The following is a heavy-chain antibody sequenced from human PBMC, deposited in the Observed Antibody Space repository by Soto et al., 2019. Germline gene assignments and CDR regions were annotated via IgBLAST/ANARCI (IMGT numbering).Heavy chain of an antibody. CDR2: IDPSDSYT. CDR3: ARLGCSGGSCYPHYGMDV. V-gene: IGHV5-10-1*01. D-gene: IGHD2-15*01. J-gene: IGHJ6*02. CDR1: GFSTTSYL. Sequence: PAESLEVACRRSGFSTTSYLLSWVRQMHGKGLAWMGRIDPSDSYTTYSPSFQGHVTISADKSISTAYLQWSSLKASDTAMYYCARLGCSGGSCYPHYGMDVWGQGTTVTVSS.